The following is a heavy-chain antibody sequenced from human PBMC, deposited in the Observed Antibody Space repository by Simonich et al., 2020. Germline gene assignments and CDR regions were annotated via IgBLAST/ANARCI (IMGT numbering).Heavy chain of an antibody. Sequence: EVQLVESGGGLVQTGRSLRLSCAASGFTFDDYAMHWVRQGPGKGADRVAGISGNSGSIGYADSGKGRFTIARDNAKNSLYLQMNSLRVEDTALYYCAKDSGYCSGGSCYYFDYWGQGTLVTVSS. D-gene: IGHD2-15*01. V-gene: IGHV3-9*01. CDR2: ISGNSGSI. CDR3: AKDSGYCSGGSCYYFDY. CDR1: GFTFDDYA. J-gene: IGHJ4*02.